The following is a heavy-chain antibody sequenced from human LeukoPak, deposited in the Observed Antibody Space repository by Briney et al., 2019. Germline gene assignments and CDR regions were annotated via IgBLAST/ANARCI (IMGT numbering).Heavy chain of an antibody. Sequence: GESLKISWKGTGYSFTSYWIGWVRQMPGKGLEWMGSIYPGDSDTRYSPSFQGQVTISADKSISTAYLQWSSLKASDTAMYYCARRYSSSWRFDPWGQGTLVTVSS. V-gene: IGHV5-51*01. CDR2: IYPGDSDT. D-gene: IGHD6-13*01. CDR3: ARRYSSSWRFDP. CDR1: GYSFTSYW. J-gene: IGHJ5*02.